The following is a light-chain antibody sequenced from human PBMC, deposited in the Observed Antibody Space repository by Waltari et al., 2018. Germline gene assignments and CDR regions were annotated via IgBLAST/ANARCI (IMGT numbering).Light chain of an antibody. CDR2: DGS. V-gene: IGLV2-23*01. CDR1: SSDVGGYNY. CDR3: CSYAGSSTLV. J-gene: IGLJ2*01. Sequence: QSALTQPASVSGSPGQSITISCTGTSSDVGGYNYVSWYQQHPGKAPKLLISDGSRRPSGVSNRFSGSKSGNTASLTISGLQAEDEADYYCCSYAGSSTLVFGGGTKLTVL.